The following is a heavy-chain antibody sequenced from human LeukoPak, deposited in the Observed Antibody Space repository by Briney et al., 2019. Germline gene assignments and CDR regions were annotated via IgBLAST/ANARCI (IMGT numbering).Heavy chain of an antibody. V-gene: IGHV3-21*01. CDR2: ISSSGSYI. CDR3: ATSLRTGGIFDY. J-gene: IGHJ4*02. Sequence: GGSLRLSCGASGFTVSSYNMNWVRQAPGKGLEWVSSISSSGSYIYYADSVKGRFTISRDNAKNSLYLQMNGLRAEDTAVYYCATSLRTGGIFDYWGQGTLVTVSS. D-gene: IGHD2-15*01. CDR1: GFTVSSYN.